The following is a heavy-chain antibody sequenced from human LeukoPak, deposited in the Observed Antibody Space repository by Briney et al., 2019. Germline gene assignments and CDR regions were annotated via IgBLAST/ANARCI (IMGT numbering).Heavy chain of an antibody. D-gene: IGHD5-18*01. Sequence: ASVKVSCKASGYTFSGYYMHWVRQAPGQGLEWMGWINPKSGGTNYAQRFQGRVTMTRDTSISSAYMELSRLRSDDAADYYCVRGGYNYGVDYWGQGTLVTVSS. J-gene: IGHJ4*02. CDR3: VRGGYNYGVDY. V-gene: IGHV1-2*02. CDR1: GYTFSGYY. CDR2: INPKSGGT.